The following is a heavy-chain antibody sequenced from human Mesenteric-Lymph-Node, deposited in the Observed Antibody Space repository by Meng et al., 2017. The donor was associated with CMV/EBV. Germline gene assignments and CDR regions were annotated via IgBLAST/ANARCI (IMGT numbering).Heavy chain of an antibody. CDR2: IWDDGSNK. D-gene: IGHD6-13*01. V-gene: IGHV3-33*01. CDR1: GFTFSTYG. Sequence: GESLKISCAASGFTFSTYGMHWVRQAPGKGLEGVAYIWDDGSNKYYEDSVKGRFTISRDNSKNTLYLQMNSLRAEDTAVYYCARDKWIAAAGDDYYYYYYGMDVWGQGTTVTVSS. J-gene: IGHJ6*02. CDR3: ARDKWIAAAGDDYYYYYYGMDV.